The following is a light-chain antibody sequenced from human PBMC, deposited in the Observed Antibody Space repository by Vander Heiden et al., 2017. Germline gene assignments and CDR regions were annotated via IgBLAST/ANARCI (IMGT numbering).Light chain of an antibody. Sequence: QSELTQPPSASGTPGQRVTISCSGSSSNIGSNTVNWYQQLPGTAPKLLINSNNQRPSGVPDRFSGSKSGTSASLDISGLQSEDEADYFCAAWDDSLNGRVFGTGTKVTVL. J-gene: IGLJ1*01. CDR1: SSNIGSNT. CDR3: AAWDDSLNGRV. CDR2: SNN. V-gene: IGLV1-44*01.